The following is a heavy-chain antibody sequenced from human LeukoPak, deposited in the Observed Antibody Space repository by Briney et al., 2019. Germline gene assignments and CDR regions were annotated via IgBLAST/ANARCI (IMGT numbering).Heavy chain of an antibody. Sequence: GRSLRLSCTASGVTYSNYALTWVRQAPGRGLEWVSSIHGSGIGKYYADSVKGRFTISRDNSKNTLFLQMDSLRGEDTAVYHCAKDPNGDYVGAFDMWGPGTMVTVSS. V-gene: IGHV3-23*01. CDR2: IHGSGIGK. D-gene: IGHD4-17*01. CDR1: GVTYSNYA. J-gene: IGHJ3*02. CDR3: AKDPNGDYVGAFDM.